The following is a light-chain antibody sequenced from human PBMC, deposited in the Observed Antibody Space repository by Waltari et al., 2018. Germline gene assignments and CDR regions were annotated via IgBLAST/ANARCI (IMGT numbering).Light chain of an antibody. CDR2: DAS. V-gene: IGKV3-11*01. CDR3: QQRSNWPRT. CDR1: PRVISY. Sequence: EIVLTQSPATLSFSSGERATLHSRATPRVISYLACYQQKPGQAPSLLIYDASNRATGIPARFSGSESGTDFTLTSSSLEPEDFAVYYCQQRSNWPRTFGQGTKLEI. J-gene: IGKJ2*01.